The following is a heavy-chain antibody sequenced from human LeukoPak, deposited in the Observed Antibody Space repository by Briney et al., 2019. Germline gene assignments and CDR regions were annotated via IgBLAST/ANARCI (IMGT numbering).Heavy chain of an antibody. CDR2: IIPIFGIA. V-gene: IGHV1-69*04. CDR1: GGTFSSYA. D-gene: IGHD3-3*01. CDR3: ARVSTQAPKDITIFGVVTYTHLDYGMDV. J-gene: IGHJ6*02. Sequence: SVNVSCKASGGTFSSYAISWVRQAPGQGLEWMGRIIPIFGIANYAQKFQGRVTITADKSTSTAYMELSSLRSEDTAVYYCARVSTQAPKDITIFGVVTYTHLDYGMDVWGQGTTVTVSS.